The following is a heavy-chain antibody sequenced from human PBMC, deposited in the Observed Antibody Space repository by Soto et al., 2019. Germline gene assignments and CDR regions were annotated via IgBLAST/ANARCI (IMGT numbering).Heavy chain of an antibody. Sequence: PGGSLRLSCGASGLTFSNYWMHWVRQAPGEGLVWVSRINGDGTFTRFADSVKGRFTISRDNAKNTLYLQMNSLRVDDTAVYYCARDPSGSYLSFDYWGQGTLFTVSS. CDR1: GLTFSNYW. D-gene: IGHD1-26*01. CDR3: ARDPSGSYLSFDY. CDR2: INGDGTFT. J-gene: IGHJ4*02. V-gene: IGHV3-74*01.